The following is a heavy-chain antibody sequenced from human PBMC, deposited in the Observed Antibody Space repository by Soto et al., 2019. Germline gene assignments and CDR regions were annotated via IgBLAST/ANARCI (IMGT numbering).Heavy chain of an antibody. V-gene: IGHV2-5*02. CDR1: GFSLSASGVA. J-gene: IGHJ6*02. CDR3: ARPITLARGIMGKYGRDV. D-gene: IGHD3-10*01. CDR2: IYWDDDK. Sequence: QLTLKESGATLVKPTQTLTLTCTFSGFSLSASGVAVAWIRQPPGKALQWLALIYWDDDKRYSPSLKSRLTITKDTSKNQVVLTLANMDPVDTATYYGARPITLARGIMGKYGRDVWGQGTTVTFSS.